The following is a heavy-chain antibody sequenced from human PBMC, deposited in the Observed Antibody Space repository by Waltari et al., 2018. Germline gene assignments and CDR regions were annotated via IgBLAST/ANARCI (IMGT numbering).Heavy chain of an antibody. V-gene: IGHV3-48*04. CDR1: GFTFSSYS. CDR3: VREQWLVLSSLGWFDP. D-gene: IGHD6-19*01. CDR2: ISSSSSTI. J-gene: IGHJ5*02. Sequence: EVQLVESGGGLVQPGGSLRLSCAASGFTFSSYSMNWVRQAPGKGLEWVSYISSSSSTIYYADSVKGRFTISRDNAKNSLYLQMNSLRAEDTAVYYCVREQWLVLSSLGWFDPWGQGTLVTVSS.